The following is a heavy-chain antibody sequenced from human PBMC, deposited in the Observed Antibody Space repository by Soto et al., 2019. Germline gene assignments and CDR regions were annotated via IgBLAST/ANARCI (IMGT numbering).Heavy chain of an antibody. Sequence: GGSLRLSCAASGFTFSSYGIHWVRQAPGKGLEWVAVISYDGSNKYYADSVKGRFTISRDNSKNLLYLQMNSLGAEDTAVYYCAKDYYDTLTGYYGPDYWGQGTLVTGSS. D-gene: IGHD3-9*01. J-gene: IGHJ4*02. CDR3: AKDYYDTLTGYYGPDY. V-gene: IGHV3-30*18. CDR2: ISYDGSNK. CDR1: GFTFSSYG.